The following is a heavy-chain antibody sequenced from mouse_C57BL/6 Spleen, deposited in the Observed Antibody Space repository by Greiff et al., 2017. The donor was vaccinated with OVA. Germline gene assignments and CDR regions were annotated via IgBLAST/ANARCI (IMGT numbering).Heavy chain of an antibody. V-gene: IGHV1-55*01. CDR3: AREEGDLAWFAY. D-gene: IGHD3-3*01. CDR1: GYTFTSYW. J-gene: IGHJ3*01. CDR2: IYPGSGST. Sequence: VQLQQPGAELVKPGASVKMSCKASGYTFTSYWITWVKQRPGQGLEWIGDIYPGSGSTNYNEKFKSKATLTVDTSSSTAYMQLSSLTSEDSAVYYCAREEGDLAWFAYWGQGTLVTVSA.